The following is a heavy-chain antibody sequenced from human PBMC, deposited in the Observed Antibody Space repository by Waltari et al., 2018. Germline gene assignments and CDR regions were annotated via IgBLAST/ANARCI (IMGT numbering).Heavy chain of an antibody. CDR2: SSGSGGST. CDR1: GFTFSSYA. V-gene: IGHV3-23*01. Sequence: EVQLLESGGGLVQPGGSLRLSSAASGFTFSSYAMTRVRQAPGKGREWVSASSGSGGSTYYADSVKGRFTISRDNSKNTLYLQMNSLRAEDTAVYYCAKPAISDYFDYWGQGTLVTVSS. CDR3: AKPAISDYFDY. D-gene: IGHD2-2*01. J-gene: IGHJ4*02.